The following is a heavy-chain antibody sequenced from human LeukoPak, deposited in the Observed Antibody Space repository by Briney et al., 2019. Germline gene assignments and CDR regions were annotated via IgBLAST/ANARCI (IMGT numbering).Heavy chain of an antibody. CDR2: IRSKAYGETA. CDR1: GFTSGDYA. J-gene: IGHJ4*02. Sequence: GRSLRLSCTASGFTSGDYAMSWIRQAPGKGLEWVGFIRSKAYGETADYAASVKGRFTISSDDSKAIAYLQLNRLKTEDTAVYPCTSARGAYNLYDYWGQGTLVTVSS. D-gene: IGHD1-1*01. V-gene: IGHV3-49*03. CDR3: TSARGAYNLYDY.